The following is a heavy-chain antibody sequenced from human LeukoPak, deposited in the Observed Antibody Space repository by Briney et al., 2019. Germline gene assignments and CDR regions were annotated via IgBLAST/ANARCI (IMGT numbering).Heavy chain of an antibody. V-gene: IGHV4-39*01. J-gene: IGHJ4*02. CDR2: IYYSGST. CDR1: GGSISSSSYY. Sequence: SETLSLTYTVSGGSISSSSYYWGWIRQPPGKGLGWIGSIYYSGSTYYNPSLKSRVTISVDTSKNQFSLKLSSVTAADTAVYYCARVGDPELLKPDYWGQGTLVTVSS. D-gene: IGHD1-26*01. CDR3: ARVGDPELLKPDY.